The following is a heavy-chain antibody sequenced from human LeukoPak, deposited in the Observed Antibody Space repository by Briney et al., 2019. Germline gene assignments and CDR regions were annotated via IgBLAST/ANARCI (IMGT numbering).Heavy chain of an antibody. Sequence: PGGSLRLSCAASGFTFSSYGMHWVRQAPGKGLEWVAVISYDGSNKYYADSVKGRFTISRDNAKNTLYLQMNSLRAEDTAVYYCARGACSSTSCYTFDYWGQGTLVTVSP. CDR2: ISYDGSNK. V-gene: IGHV3-30*03. CDR1: GFTFSSYG. J-gene: IGHJ4*02. CDR3: ARGACSSTSCYTFDY. D-gene: IGHD2-2*02.